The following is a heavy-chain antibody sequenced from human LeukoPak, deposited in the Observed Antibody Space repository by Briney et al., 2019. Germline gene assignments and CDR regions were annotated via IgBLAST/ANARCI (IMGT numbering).Heavy chain of an antibody. D-gene: IGHD3-3*01. Sequence: PGGSLRLSCAASGFTFSYYSMNWVHQAPGKGLEWVSYISRSSSAIYYADSVKGRFTISRDNAKNSLFLQMNSLRDEDTAVYYCTRDPYSYDTSGPKPFDYSGQGTLVTVSS. CDR1: GFTFSYYS. V-gene: IGHV3-48*02. J-gene: IGHJ4*02. CDR2: ISRSSSAI. CDR3: TRDPYSYDTSGPKPFDY.